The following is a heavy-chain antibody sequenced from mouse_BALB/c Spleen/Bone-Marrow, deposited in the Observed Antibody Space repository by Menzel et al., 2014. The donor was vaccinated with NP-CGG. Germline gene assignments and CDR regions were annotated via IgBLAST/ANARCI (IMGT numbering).Heavy chain of an antibody. CDR1: GYTFTNYY. CDR2: IYPGNVNT. CDR3: ARFSSGYQAWFAY. V-gene: IGHV1S56*01. J-gene: IGHJ3*01. Sequence: QVQLQQSGPELVKPGASVRISCKASGYTFTNYYIHWVKQRPGQGLEWIGWIYPGNVNTKYNEKFKDKATLTADKSSSTAYMQFSSLTSEDSAVYFCARFSSGYQAWFAYWDQGTLVTVSA. D-gene: IGHD3-1*01.